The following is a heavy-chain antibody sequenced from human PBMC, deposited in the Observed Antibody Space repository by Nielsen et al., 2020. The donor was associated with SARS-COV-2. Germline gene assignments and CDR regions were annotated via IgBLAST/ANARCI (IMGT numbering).Heavy chain of an antibody. CDR1: GGSFSGYY. CDR3: ARSRVDYYYGMDV. CDR2: INHSGST. Sequence: SETLSLTCAVYGGSFSGYYWSWIRQPPGKGLEWIGEINHSGSTNYNPSLKSRVTISVDTSKNQFSLKLSSVTAADTAVYYCARSRVDYYYGMDVWGQGTTVTVSS. J-gene: IGHJ6*02. V-gene: IGHV4-34*01.